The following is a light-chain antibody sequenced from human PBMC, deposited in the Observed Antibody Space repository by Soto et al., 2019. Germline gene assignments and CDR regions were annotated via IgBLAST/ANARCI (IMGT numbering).Light chain of an antibody. J-gene: IGKJ1*01. CDR3: QQYGSWT. CDR1: QSVSIN. V-gene: IGKV3-20*01. Sequence: ETVMTPSPSTLSGSPWDRSILSGRASQSVSINLAWYQQKPGQAPRLLIYGASSRATGIPDRFSGSGSGTDFTLTISRLEPEDFAVYYCQQYGSWTFGQGTKVDI. CDR2: GAS.